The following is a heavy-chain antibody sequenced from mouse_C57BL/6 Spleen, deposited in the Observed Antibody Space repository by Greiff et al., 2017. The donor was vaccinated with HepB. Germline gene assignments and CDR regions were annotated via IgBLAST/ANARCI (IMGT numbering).Heavy chain of an antibody. J-gene: IGHJ1*03. Sequence: EVQLQQSGPELVKPGASVKISCKASGYSFTGYYMNWVKQSPEKSLEWIGEINPSTGGTTYNQKFKAKATLTVDKSSSTAYMQLKSLTSEDSAVYYGAKEGAYSRYFDVWGTGTTVTVSS. CDR1: GYSFTGYY. CDR2: INPSTGGT. V-gene: IGHV1-42*01. CDR3: AKEGAYSRYFDV. D-gene: IGHD2-10*01.